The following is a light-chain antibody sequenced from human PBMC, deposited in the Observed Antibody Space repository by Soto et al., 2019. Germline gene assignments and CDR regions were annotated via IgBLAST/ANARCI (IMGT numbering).Light chain of an antibody. CDR1: ESVSRN. CDR3: QQLMSYPIT. V-gene: IGKV3-15*01. Sequence: SPGERATLSCRASESVSRNLAWYQQKPGQAPRLLIYDASTRATGIPARFSGSGSGTEFTLTINSLQPEDFETYYCQQLMSYPITFGQGTRLEIK. J-gene: IGKJ5*01. CDR2: DAS.